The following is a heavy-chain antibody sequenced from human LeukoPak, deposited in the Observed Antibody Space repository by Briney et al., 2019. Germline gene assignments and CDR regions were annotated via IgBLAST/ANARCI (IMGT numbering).Heavy chain of an antibody. CDR1: GFTFSSYW. V-gene: IGHV3-74*01. Sequence: HPGGSLRLSCAASGFTFSSYWMHWVRHAPGKGLVWVSRINSDGSSTSYADSVKGRFTISRDNAKDSLYLQMNSLRAEDTAVYYCARDPGSGYEEHFDYWGQGTLVTVSS. J-gene: IGHJ4*02. CDR3: ARDPGSGYEEHFDY. CDR2: INSDGSST. D-gene: IGHD5-12*01.